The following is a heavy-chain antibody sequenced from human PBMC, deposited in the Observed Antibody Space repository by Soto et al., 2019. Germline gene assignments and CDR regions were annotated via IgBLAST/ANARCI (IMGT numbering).Heavy chain of an antibody. D-gene: IGHD3-16*02. CDR1: GFTFRNYG. Sequence: GSLRLSCAASGFTFRNYGMSWVRQAPGKGLEWVSGISGSGDTTDYADSVRGRFTISRDNSKNTLFLEMSTLRAEDTAVYYCAKRITFGGIIVTPEFDYWGQGTLVTVSS. CDR2: ISGSGDTT. CDR3: AKRITFGGIIVTPEFDY. V-gene: IGHV3-23*01. J-gene: IGHJ4*02.